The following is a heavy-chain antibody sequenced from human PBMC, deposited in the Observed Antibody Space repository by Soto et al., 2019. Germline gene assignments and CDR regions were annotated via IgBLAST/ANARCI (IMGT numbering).Heavy chain of an antibody. CDR3: AKDSISYNGIYDAFDV. CDR1: EFTFSNYA. D-gene: IGHD3-3*02. Sequence: VHLLESGGGLVQPGGSLRLSCEASEFTFSNYAMAWVRQTPGEGPEWVSTIGGGDDIFYAESVKGRFIISRDDSRSKMYLQMDNLRVEDTAIYFCAKDSISYNGIYDAFDVWGQGTVVTVSS. V-gene: IGHV3-23*01. J-gene: IGHJ3*01. CDR2: IGGGDDI.